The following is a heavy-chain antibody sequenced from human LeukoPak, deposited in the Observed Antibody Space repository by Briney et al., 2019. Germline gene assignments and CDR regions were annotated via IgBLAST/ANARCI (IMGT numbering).Heavy chain of an antibody. J-gene: IGHJ5*02. CDR3: ARAYSSGWYGSHNWFDP. D-gene: IGHD6-19*01. Sequence: SETLSLTCAVYGGSFSGYYWSWIRQPPGKGLEWIGEINHSGSTNYNPSLKSRVTISVDTSKNQFSLKLSSVTAADTAVYYCARAYSSGWYGSHNWFDPWGQGTLVTVSS. CDR1: GGSFSGYY. V-gene: IGHV4-34*01. CDR2: INHSGST.